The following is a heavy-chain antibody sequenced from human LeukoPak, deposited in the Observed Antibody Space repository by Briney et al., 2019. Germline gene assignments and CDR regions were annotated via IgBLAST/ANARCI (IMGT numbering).Heavy chain of an antibody. J-gene: IGHJ4*02. CDR1: GYNFDKFG. CDR2: INPSGGST. D-gene: IGHD3-10*01. V-gene: IGHV1-46*02. CDR3: ARAQTMVRGVTDY. Sequence: ASVKVSCKASGYNFDKFGIAWVRQAPGQGLEWMGIINPSGGSTSYAQKFQGRVTMTRDMSTSTVYMELSSLRSEDTAVYYCARAQTMVRGVTDYWGQGTLVTVSS.